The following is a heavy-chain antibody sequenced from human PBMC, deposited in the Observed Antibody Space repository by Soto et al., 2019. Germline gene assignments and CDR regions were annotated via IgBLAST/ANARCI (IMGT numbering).Heavy chain of an antibody. J-gene: IGHJ6*02. Sequence: VHLQESGPGLVKPSQTLSLSCTVSGGSISSGGYYWSWIRQHPGRGLEWIGYIYYSGSIYYNPSLPSRVTISVDTSKNQFSLDLSSVTAADTAVYSCARVGYCSGGSCYGYYYYYGMDVWSQGTTVTV. V-gene: IGHV4-31*03. D-gene: IGHD2-15*01. CDR2: IYYSGSI. CDR1: GGSISSGGYY. CDR3: ARVGYCSGGSCYGYYYYYGMDV.